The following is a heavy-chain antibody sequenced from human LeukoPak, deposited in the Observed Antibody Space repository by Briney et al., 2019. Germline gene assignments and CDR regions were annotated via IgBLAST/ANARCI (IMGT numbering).Heavy chain of an antibody. V-gene: IGHV3-48*03. J-gene: IGHJ4*02. CDR3: ARDRRPYCSGGSCFAFDY. CDR2: ISSSGSTI. D-gene: IGHD2-15*01. Sequence: PGGSLRLSCAASGFTFSSYEMNWVRQAPGKGLEWVSYISSSGSTIYYADSVKGRFTISRDNSKNTLYLQMNSLRAEDTAVYYCARDRRPYCSGGSCFAFDYWGQGTLVTVSS. CDR1: GFTFSSYE.